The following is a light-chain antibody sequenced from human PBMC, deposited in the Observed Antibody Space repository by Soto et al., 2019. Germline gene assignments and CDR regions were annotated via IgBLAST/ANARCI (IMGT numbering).Light chain of an antibody. CDR1: QDISSW. CDR2: DAS. CDR3: QQINSLPLT. V-gene: IGKV1D-12*01. J-gene: IGKJ4*01. Sequence: DIQMTQSPSSVSASVGDRVTITCRASQDISSWLAWYQQKPGKAPKLLIHDASSLESGVPSRFSGSGSGKDFTLTINSLQPEDFATYYCQQINSLPLTFGGGTKVEIK.